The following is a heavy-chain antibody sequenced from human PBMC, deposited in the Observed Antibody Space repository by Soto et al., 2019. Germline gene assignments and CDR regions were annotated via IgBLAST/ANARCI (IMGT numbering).Heavy chain of an antibody. CDR1: GFTFSTYG. D-gene: IGHD3-10*01. Sequence: QVQLVESGGGVVQPGRTLRLSCAASGFTFSTYGMQWVRQAPGKGLEWVAVISYDGYLKYYVDAVKGRFTAARDNSKNTLFLEMNSLRVEDTAVYFCAKDFKVSGSHYGTLNYYYGMDVWGQGTTVTVSS. J-gene: IGHJ6*02. V-gene: IGHV3-30*18. CDR2: ISYDGYLK. CDR3: AKDFKVSGSHYGTLNYYYGMDV.